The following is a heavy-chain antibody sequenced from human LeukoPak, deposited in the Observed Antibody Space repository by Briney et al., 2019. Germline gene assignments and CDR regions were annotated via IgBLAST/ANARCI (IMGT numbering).Heavy chain of an antibody. V-gene: IGHV4-34*01. CDR3: ARGSRYSSGWYPFDY. CDR1: GGSFSGYY. J-gene: IGHJ4*02. D-gene: IGHD6-19*01. Sequence: SETLSLTCAVYGGSFSGYYWSWIRQPSGKGLESIGEINHSGSTNYNPSLKSRVTISVDTSKNQFSLKLSSVTAADTAVYYCARGSRYSSGWYPFDYWGQGTLVTVSS. CDR2: INHSGST.